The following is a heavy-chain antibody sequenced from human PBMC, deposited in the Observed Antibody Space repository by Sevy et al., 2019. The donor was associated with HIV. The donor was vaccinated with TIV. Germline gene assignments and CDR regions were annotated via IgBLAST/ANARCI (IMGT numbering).Heavy chain of an antibody. CDR2: IKQDGSEK. V-gene: IGHV3-7*01. CDR3: ARDLGYEYSSSWYPDY. Sequence: GGSLRLSCAASGFTFSSYWMSWVRQAPGKGLEWVANIKQDGSEKYYVDSVKGRFTISRDNAKNSLYLQMNSLRAEDTAVYYCARDLGYEYSSSWYPDYWGQRTLVTVSS. CDR1: GFTFSSYW. D-gene: IGHD6-13*01. J-gene: IGHJ4*02.